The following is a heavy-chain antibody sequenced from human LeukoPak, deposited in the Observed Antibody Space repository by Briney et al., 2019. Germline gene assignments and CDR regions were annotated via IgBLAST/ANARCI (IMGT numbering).Heavy chain of an antibody. D-gene: IGHD2-15*01. J-gene: IGHJ4*02. CDR1: GYTFTDYY. CDR3: ARDCSGSSCYDGVDY. Sequence: ASVKVSCKASGYTFTDYYMHWVRQAPGQGLEWMGWISGYNGNIKYAQKFQGRVTMTTDTSTSTVYMELRSLRSDDTAVYYCARDCSGSSCYDGVDYWGQGTLVTVSS. V-gene: IGHV1-18*04. CDR2: ISGYNGNI.